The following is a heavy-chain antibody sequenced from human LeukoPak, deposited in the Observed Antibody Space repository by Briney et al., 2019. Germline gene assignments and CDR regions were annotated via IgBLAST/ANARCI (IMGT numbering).Heavy chain of an antibody. CDR1: GYSISTGYY. CDR2: INLSRHT. Sequence: SETLSLTCTVSGYSISTGYYWDWIRQPPGKGLEWIGSINLSRHTYYSPSLKSRVTISIDTSKNQFSLKLTSVTAADTAVYYCARQVATKGEWAFDIWGQGTMVTASS. J-gene: IGHJ3*02. V-gene: IGHV4-38-2*02. D-gene: IGHD5-12*01. CDR3: ARQVATKGEWAFDI.